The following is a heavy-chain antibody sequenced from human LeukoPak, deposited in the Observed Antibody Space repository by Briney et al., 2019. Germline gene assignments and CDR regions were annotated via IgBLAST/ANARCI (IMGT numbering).Heavy chain of an antibody. CDR1: GGSISSYY. Sequence: SETLSLTCTVPGGSISSYYWSWIRQPPGKGLEWIGYIYYSGSTNYNPSLKSRVTISVDTSKNQFSLKLSSVTAADTAVYYCVRGGDSSGYYYFDYWGQGTLVTVSS. J-gene: IGHJ4*02. D-gene: IGHD3-22*01. CDR2: IYYSGST. CDR3: VRGGDSSGYYYFDY. V-gene: IGHV4-59*01.